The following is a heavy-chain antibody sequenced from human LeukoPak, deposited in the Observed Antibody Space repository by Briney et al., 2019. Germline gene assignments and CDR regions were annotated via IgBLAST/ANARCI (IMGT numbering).Heavy chain of an antibody. Sequence: KPSETLSLPCSVSGGSISSGDYFLTWIRQPPGKGLEYIGYIYYSGTTYYNPSLKSRITMSVDMSANQFSLRLTSVSAADTAVYYCTRAYWIGFHFDSWGRGILVSVSS. D-gene: IGHD3-3*01. CDR2: IYYSGTT. V-gene: IGHV4-30-4*01. J-gene: IGHJ4*02. CDR1: GGSISSGDYF. CDR3: TRAYWIGFHFDS.